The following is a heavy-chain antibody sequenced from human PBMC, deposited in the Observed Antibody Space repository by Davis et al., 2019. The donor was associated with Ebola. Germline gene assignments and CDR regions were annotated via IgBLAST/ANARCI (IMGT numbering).Heavy chain of an antibody. D-gene: IGHD6-13*01. CDR1: GFTFSSYS. CDR2: ISSSSSTI. CDR3: ARDQQLPPVHYYYGMDV. J-gene: IGHJ6*04. Sequence: GGSLRLSCAASGFTFSSYSMNWVRQAPGKGLEWVSYISSSSSTIYYADSVKGRFTISRDNAKNSLYLQMNSLRDEDTAVYYCARDQQLPPVHYYYGMDVWGKGTTVTVSS. V-gene: IGHV3-48*02.